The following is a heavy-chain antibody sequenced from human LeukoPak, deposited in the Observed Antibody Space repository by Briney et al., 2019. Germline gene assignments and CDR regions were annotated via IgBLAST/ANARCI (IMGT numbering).Heavy chain of an antibody. J-gene: IGHJ5*01. V-gene: IGHV3-30*02. D-gene: IGHD6-19*01. CDR2: IWYDGSNK. CDR3: AKDRSTGWYAGFDF. CDR1: GFTFRSYD. Sequence: GGSLRLSCAASGFTFRSYDMHWVRQAPGTGLEWVALIWYDGSNKNYADSVKGRFTIARDNSKTTLYLQMISLRPEDSAVYFCAKDRSTGWYAGFDFWGQGTLVTVSS.